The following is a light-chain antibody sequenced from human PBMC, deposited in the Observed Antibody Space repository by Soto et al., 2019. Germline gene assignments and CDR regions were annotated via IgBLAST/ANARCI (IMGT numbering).Light chain of an antibody. J-gene: IGKJ1*01. Sequence: DIQLTQSPSFLSASVGDRVTITCRASQGISSYLDWYQQKPGKAPKLLIYAASTLQSGVPSRFSGSGSGTEFTLTISSLQPEDFATYYCQQINSYPRTFGQGTKVDI. CDR1: QGISSY. CDR3: QQINSYPRT. V-gene: IGKV1-9*01. CDR2: AAS.